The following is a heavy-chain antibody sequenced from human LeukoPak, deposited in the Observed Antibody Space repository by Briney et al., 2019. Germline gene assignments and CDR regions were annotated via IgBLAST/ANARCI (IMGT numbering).Heavy chain of an antibody. V-gene: IGHV4-34*01. J-gene: IGHJ3*02. CDR1: GGSFSGYY. Sequence: SETLSLTCAVYGGSFSGYYWSWIRQPPGKGLEWIGEINHSGSTYYNPSLKSRVTISVDTSKNQFSLKLSSVTAADTAVYYCARRSGSYYGYGAFDIWGQGTMVTVSS. D-gene: IGHD1-26*01. CDR3: ARRSGSYYGYGAFDI. CDR2: INHSGST.